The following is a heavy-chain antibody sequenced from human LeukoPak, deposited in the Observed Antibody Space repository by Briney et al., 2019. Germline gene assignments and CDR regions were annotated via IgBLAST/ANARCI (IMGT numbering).Heavy chain of an antibody. J-gene: IGHJ4*02. CDR2: ISGHNGNT. Sequence: ASVKVSCKASGYTFTNYGINWVRQAPGQGLEWMGWISGHNGNTDYAEKVQGRVTMTTDTSTSTAYMELGSLRSDDTAVYYCAKYDFWSGYSDYWGQGALVTVSS. CDR1: GYTFTNYG. V-gene: IGHV1-18*01. D-gene: IGHD3-3*01. CDR3: AKYDFWSGYSDY.